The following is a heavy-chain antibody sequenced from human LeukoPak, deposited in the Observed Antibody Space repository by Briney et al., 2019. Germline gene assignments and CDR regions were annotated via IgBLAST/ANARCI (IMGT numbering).Heavy chain of an antibody. D-gene: IGHD5-12*01. CDR2: ISRSGSTK. Sequence: GGSLRLSCAASGFTFSDYNMRWIRQAPGKGLEWVSSISRSGSTKYYADSVKGRFTISRDNAKNSLYLQMNSLRAEDTALYYCAKGSGALGAFDIWGQGTMVTVSS. J-gene: IGHJ3*02. CDR3: AKGSGALGAFDI. CDR1: GFTFSDYN. V-gene: IGHV3-11*01.